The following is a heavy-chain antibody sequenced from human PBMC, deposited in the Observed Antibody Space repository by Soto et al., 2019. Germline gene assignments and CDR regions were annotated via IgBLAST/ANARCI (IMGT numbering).Heavy chain of an antibody. CDR2: IYYSGST. Sequence: ASETLSLTCTVSGGSVSSGSYYWSWIRQPPGKGLEWIGYIYYSGSTNYNPSLKSRVTISVDTSKNQFSLKLSSVTAADTAVYYCARRYAGNFDYWGQGTLVTVSS. V-gene: IGHV4-61*01. CDR3: ARRYAGNFDY. J-gene: IGHJ4*02. D-gene: IGHD2-8*01. CDR1: GGSVSSGSYY.